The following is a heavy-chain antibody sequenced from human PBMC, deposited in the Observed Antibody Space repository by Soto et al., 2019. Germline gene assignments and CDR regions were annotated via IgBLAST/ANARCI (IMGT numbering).Heavy chain of an antibody. J-gene: IGHJ4*02. CDR1: GYTFTSYS. Sequence: ASVKVSYKASGYTFTSYSISWVRQAPGQGLEWVGWISAYNGNTNYAQKLQGRVTMTTDTSTSTAYMELRSLRSDDTAVYYCARVGRQSFYDGFPVYWGQGTLVTVSS. D-gene: IGHD3-22*01. CDR2: ISAYNGNT. CDR3: ARVGRQSFYDGFPVY. V-gene: IGHV1-18*04.